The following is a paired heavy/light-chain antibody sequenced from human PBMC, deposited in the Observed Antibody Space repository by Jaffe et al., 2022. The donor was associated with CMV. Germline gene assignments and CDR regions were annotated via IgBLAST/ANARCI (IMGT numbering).Heavy chain of an antibody. CDR1: GFTFDDYT. CDR3: AKERYRSGSYYKAPYNWFDP. Sequence: EVQLVESGGVVVQPGGSLRLSCAASGFTFDDYTMHWVRQAPGKGLEWVSLISWDGGSTYYADSVKGRFTISRDNSKNSLYLQMNSLRTEDTALYYCAKERYRSGSYYKAPYNWFDPWGQGTLVTVSS. D-gene: IGHD3-10*01. J-gene: IGHJ5*02. V-gene: IGHV3-43*01. CDR2: ISWDGGST.
Light chain of an antibody. V-gene: IGKV1-39*01. CDR3: QQSYSTPGFT. J-gene: IGKJ3*01. CDR1: QSISSY. CDR2: AAS. Sequence: DIQMTQSPSSLSASVGDRVTITCRASQSISSYLNWYQQKPGKAPKLLIYAASSLQSGVPSRFSGSGSGTDFTLTISSLQPEDFATYYCQQSYSTPGFTFGPGTKVDIK.